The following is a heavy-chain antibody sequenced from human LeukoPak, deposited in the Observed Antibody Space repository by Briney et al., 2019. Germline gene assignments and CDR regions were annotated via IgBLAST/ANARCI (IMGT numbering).Heavy chain of an antibody. V-gene: IGHV3-23*01. CDR2: ISGSGGST. Sequence: GGPLRLSCAASGFTSSSYAMSWVRQAPGKGLEWVSAISGSGGSTYYADSVKGRFTISRDNSKNTLYLQMNSLRAEDTAVYYCAKELGMIVVEGPIDYWGQGTLVTVSS. D-gene: IGHD3-22*01. CDR1: GFTSSSYA. J-gene: IGHJ4*02. CDR3: AKELGMIVVEGPIDY.